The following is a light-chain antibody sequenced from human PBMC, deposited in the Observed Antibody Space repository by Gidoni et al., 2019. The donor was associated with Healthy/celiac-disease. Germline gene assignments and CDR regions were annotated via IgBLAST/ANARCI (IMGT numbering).Light chain of an antibody. J-gene: IGKJ3*01. CDR3: QQYNNWPPLFT. CDR1: QRVSSN. CDR2: GAS. Sequence: EIVMTQSPATLSVSPGERATLSYRASQRVSSNLAWYQQKPGQAPRLLIYGASTRATGIPARFRGSGSGTEFTLTISSLQSEDFAVYYCQQYNNWPPLFTFGPGTKVDIK. V-gene: IGKV3-15*01.